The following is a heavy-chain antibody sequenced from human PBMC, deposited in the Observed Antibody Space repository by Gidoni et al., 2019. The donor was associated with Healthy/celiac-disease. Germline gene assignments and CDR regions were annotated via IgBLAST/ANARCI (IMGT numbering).Heavy chain of an antibody. V-gene: IGHV3-13*04. CDR3: AREGQGGYFDL. CDR2: IGTAGDT. Sequence: EVQLVESGGGLVQPGGSLRLSCAASGFTFSSYDMHWVRQATGKGLEWVSAIGTAGDTYYPGYVKGRFTISRENAKNAVYLQMNSLRAGDTAVYYWAREGQGGYFDLWGRGTLVTVSS. D-gene: IGHD1-26*01. CDR1: GFTFSSYD. J-gene: IGHJ2*01.